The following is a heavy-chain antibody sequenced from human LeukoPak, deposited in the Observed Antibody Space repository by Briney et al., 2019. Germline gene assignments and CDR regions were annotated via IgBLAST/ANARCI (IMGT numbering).Heavy chain of an antibody. D-gene: IGHD3-22*01. Sequence: SETLSLTCAVSGGSISSGGYSWSWIRQPPGKGLEWIGYIYHSGSTYYNPSLKSRVTISVDRSKNQFSLKLSSVTAADTAVYYCARATDYYDSSGYYSYWGQGTLVTVSS. J-gene: IGHJ4*02. CDR2: IYHSGST. CDR1: GGSISSGGYS. V-gene: IGHV4-30-2*01. CDR3: ARATDYYDSSGYYSY.